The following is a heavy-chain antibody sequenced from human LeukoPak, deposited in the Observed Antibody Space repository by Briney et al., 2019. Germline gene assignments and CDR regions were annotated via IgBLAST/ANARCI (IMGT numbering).Heavy chain of an antibody. D-gene: IGHD1-26*01. V-gene: IGHV1-69*13. CDR3: ARPPAGAAYYFDY. J-gene: IGHJ4*02. CDR2: IIPIFGTA. Sequence: SVKVSCKASGGTFSSYAISWVRQTPGQGLEWMGGIIPIFGTANYAQKFQGRVTITADESTSTAYMELSSLRSEDTAVYYCARPPAGAAYYFDYWGQGTLVTVSS. CDR1: GGTFSSYA.